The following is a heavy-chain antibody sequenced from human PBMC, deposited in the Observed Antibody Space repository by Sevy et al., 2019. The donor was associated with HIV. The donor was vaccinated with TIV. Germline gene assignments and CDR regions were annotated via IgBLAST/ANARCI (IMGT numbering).Heavy chain of an antibody. D-gene: IGHD1-1*01. Sequence: SETLSLTCTVSGASISSSFWSWIRQPPGKGLEWIGYVYYTGSTRYNPSLESRVTISLDTSKNQFSLKLTSVTAADTAIYYCAKNTWNLDVWRKGTTVTVSS. J-gene: IGHJ6*04. CDR3: AKNTWNLDV. CDR1: GASISSSF. CDR2: VYYTGST. V-gene: IGHV4-59*08.